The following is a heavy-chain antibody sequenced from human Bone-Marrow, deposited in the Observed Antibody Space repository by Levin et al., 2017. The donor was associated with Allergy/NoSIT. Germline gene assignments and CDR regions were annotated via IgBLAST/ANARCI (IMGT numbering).Heavy chain of an antibody. CDR1: GYTFTSYD. V-gene: IGHV1-8*01. CDR2: MNPNSGNT. Sequence: ASVKVSCKASGYTFTSYDINWVRQATGQGLEWMGWMNPNSGNTGYAQKFQGRVTMTRNTSISTAYMELSSLRSEDTAVYYCARAILRGAPRPYYFDYWGQGTLVTVSS. D-gene: IGHD1-26*01. CDR3: ARAILRGAPRPYYFDY. J-gene: IGHJ4*02.